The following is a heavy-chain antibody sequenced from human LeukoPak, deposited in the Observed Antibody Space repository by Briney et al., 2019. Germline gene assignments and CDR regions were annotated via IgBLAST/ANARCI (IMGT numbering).Heavy chain of an antibody. J-gene: IGHJ6*02. CDR2: IIPIFGTA. V-gene: IGHV1-69*13. CDR1: GGTFSSYA. D-gene: IGHD3-22*01. Sequence: SVKVSCKASGGTFSSYAISWVRQAPGQGLEWMGGIIPIFGTANYAQKFQGRVTITADESTSTAYMELSSLRSEDTAVYYCARSIAVKYDSSGYYYYGMDVWGQGTTVTVSS. CDR3: ARSIAVKYDSSGYYYYGMDV.